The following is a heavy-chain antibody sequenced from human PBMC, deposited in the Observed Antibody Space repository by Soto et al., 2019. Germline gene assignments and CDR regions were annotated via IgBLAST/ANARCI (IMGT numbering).Heavy chain of an antibody. CDR1: GGSISSSSYY. D-gene: IGHD3-22*01. CDR3: AIVHRPDASDYYYWFDP. V-gene: IGHV4-39*01. CDR2: IYYSGST. J-gene: IGHJ5*02. Sequence: PXETLSLTCTVSGGSISSSSYYWGWIRQPPGKGLEWIGSIYYSGSTYYNPSLKSRATISVDTSKNQFSLKLSSVTAADTAVYYCAIVHRPDASDYYYWFDPWGQGALVTVSS.